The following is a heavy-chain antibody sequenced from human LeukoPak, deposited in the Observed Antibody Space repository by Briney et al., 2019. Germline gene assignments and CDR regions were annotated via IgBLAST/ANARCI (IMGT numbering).Heavy chain of an antibody. CDR2: IWYDGSNK. V-gene: IGHV3-33*01. Sequence: GGSLRLSCAASGFTFSSYGMHWVRQAPGKGLEWVAVIWYDGSNKYYADSVKGRFTISRDNFKNTLYLQMNSLRAEDTAVYYCARNYYYDSSGYHDYWGQGTLVTVSS. D-gene: IGHD3-22*01. CDR3: ARNYYYDSSGYHDY. J-gene: IGHJ4*02. CDR1: GFTFSSYG.